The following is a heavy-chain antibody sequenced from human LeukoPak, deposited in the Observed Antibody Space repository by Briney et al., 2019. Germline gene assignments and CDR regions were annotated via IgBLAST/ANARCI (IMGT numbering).Heavy chain of an antibody. J-gene: IGHJ5*02. CDR3: ARVVAVGDMGPRFDP. CDR2: ISSSSSNT. CDR1: GFTFSDYF. D-gene: IGHD6-19*01. Sequence: PGGSLRLSCAASGFTFSDYFMTWIRQAPGKGLEWVSYISSSSSNTNYADSVKGRFTISRDNAKNSLYLQMNSLRAEDTAVYYCARVVAVGDMGPRFDPWGQGTLVTISS. V-gene: IGHV3-11*03.